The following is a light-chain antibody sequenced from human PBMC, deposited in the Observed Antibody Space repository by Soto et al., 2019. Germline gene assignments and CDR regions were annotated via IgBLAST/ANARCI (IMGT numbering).Light chain of an antibody. CDR3: QQYNSYPLT. CDR1: QSIRSW. Sequence: DIQMTQSPSTLSASVGDRVTITCRASQSIRSWLVWYQQKPGKAPNLLIYKASSLHTGVPSRFSGSGSGTEFTLTISSLQPDDFASYYCQQYNSYPLTFGGGPKVDIK. CDR2: KAS. J-gene: IGKJ4*01. V-gene: IGKV1-5*03.